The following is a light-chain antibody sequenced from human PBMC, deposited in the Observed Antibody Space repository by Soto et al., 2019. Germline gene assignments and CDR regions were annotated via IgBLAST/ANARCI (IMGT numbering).Light chain of an antibody. CDR3: QQYGIPWT. V-gene: IGKV3-20*01. CDR2: GAS. J-gene: IGKJ2*02. Sequence: EIVLTQSPGTLSLSPGEGATLSCRASQSVSSSYLAWYQQKPGQAPRLLIYGASSRATGIPGRFSGSGSGTDFTLTISRLESEDFAVYYCQQYGIPWTFGQGTKLEIK. CDR1: QSVSSSY.